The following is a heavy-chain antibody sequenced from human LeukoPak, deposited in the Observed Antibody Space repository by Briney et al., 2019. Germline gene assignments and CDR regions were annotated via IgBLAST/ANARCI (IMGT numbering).Heavy chain of an antibody. D-gene: IGHD6-6*01. CDR3: ARDFRPVVGTARAFDS. V-gene: IGHV3-30*04. Sequence: GRSLRLSCAASGFTFSSYAMDWVRQSPGKGLEWVAVISYDGSDKYYAEFVKGRFTISRDNSKNTLYLRMNSLRAEDTAVYYCARDFRPVVGTARAFDSWGQGTLVTVSS. J-gene: IGHJ4*02. CDR1: GFTFSSYA. CDR2: ISYDGSDK.